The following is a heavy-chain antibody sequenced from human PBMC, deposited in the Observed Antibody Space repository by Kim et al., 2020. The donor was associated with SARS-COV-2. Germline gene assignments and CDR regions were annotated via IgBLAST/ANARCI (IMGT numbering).Heavy chain of an antibody. J-gene: IGHJ3*02. CDR2: ISGSGGST. V-gene: IGHV3-23*01. CDR3: AKDLYIVLMVYARASSTLPPGAFDI. CDR1: GFTFSSYA. Sequence: GGSLRLSCAASGFTFSSYAMSWVRQAPGKGLEWVSAISGSGGSTYYADSVKGRFTISRDNSKNTLYLQMNSLRAEDTAVYYCAKDLYIVLMVYARASSTLPPGAFDIWGQGTMVTVSS. D-gene: IGHD2-8*01.